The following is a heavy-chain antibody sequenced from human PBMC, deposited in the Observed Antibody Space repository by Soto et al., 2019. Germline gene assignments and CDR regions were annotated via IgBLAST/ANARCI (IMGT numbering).Heavy chain of an antibody. Sequence: EVQLVESGGGLVQSGGSLRLSCAASGFTFSSYWMHWVRQAPGKGLVWVSRIKGDGISTNDADSVKGRFTISRDNAKDTVFLHMNGLSADDTAGYCCARGAMGNYYNDYWGQGTLVTVSS. CDR3: ARGAMGNYYNDY. V-gene: IGHV3-74*01. CDR2: IKGDGIST. D-gene: IGHD3-10*01. CDR1: GFTFSSYW. J-gene: IGHJ4*02.